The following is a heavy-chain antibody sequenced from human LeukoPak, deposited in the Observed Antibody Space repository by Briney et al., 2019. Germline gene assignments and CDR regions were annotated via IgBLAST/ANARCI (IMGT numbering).Heavy chain of an antibody. J-gene: IGHJ4*02. CDR1: GFTFDDYA. D-gene: IGHD6-13*01. Sequence: GRSLRLSCAASGFTFDDYAMHWVRHAPGKGLEWVSGISWNSGSIGYADSVKGRFTISRDNAKNSLYLQMNSLRAEDTALYYCAKDFSSWGSSRGFDYWGQGTLVTVSS. V-gene: IGHV3-9*01. CDR3: AKDFSSWGSSRGFDY. CDR2: ISWNSGSI.